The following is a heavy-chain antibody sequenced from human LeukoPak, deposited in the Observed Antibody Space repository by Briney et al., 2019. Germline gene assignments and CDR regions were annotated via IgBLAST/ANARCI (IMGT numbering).Heavy chain of an antibody. CDR1: GGTFSSYA. CDR2: IIPIFGTA. CDR3: ASGGGWNYGPYYYYGMDV. V-gene: IGHV1-69*13. J-gene: IGHJ6*02. D-gene: IGHD1-7*01. Sequence: RASVKVSCKASGGTFSSYAISWVRQAPGQGLEWMGGIIPIFGTANYAQKFQGRVTITADESTSTAYMELSSLRSEDTAVYYCASGGGWNYGPYYYYGMDVWGQGTTATVSS.